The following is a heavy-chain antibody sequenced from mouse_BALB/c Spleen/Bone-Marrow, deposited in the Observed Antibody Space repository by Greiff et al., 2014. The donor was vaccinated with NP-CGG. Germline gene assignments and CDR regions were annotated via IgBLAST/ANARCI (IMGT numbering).Heavy chain of an antibody. CDR2: IFPGSGNT. V-gene: IGHV1-66*01. Sequence: QVQLKQSGPELVKPGASVKISCEASGYSFTSYYIHWVKQRPGQGLEWIGWIFPGSGNTKYNEKFKGKATLTADTSSSTAYMQLSSLTSEDSAVYFCARHGNLRNYYAMDYWGQGTSVTVSS. J-gene: IGHJ4*01. D-gene: IGHD2-1*01. CDR1: GYSFTSYY. CDR3: ARHGNLRNYYAMDY.